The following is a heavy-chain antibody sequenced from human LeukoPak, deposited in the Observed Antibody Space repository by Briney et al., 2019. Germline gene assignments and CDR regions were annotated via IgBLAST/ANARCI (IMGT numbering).Heavy chain of an antibody. CDR1: GYTLTELS. CDR3: AKVSHYDYVWGGIYYYYMDV. D-gene: IGHD3-16*01. Sequence: ASVKVSCKVSGYTLTELSMHWVRQAPGKGLEWMGGFDPEDGETIYAQKFQGRVTMTEDTSTDTAYMELSSLRSEDTAVYYCAKVSHYDYVWGGIYYYYMDVWGKGTTVTVSS. J-gene: IGHJ6*03. CDR2: FDPEDGET. V-gene: IGHV1-24*01.